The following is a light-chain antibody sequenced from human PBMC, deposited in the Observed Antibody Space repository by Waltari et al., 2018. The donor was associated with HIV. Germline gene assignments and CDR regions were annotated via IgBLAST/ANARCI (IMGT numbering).Light chain of an antibody. V-gene: IGLV3-9*01. CDR1: NIEGNR. CDR2: MDD. CDR3: QVWDNFTWE. J-gene: IGLJ2*01. Sequence: SYELTQPPSVSVALGQQATLTCGGDNIEGNRVHLYQQRPGQAPLLVLYMDDKRPSVTPDRFSGSNSENTATLTITRAQAGDEADYYCQVWDNFTWEFGGGTKLTVL.